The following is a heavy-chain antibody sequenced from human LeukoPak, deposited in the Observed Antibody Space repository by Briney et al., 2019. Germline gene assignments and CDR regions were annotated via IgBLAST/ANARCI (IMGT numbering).Heavy chain of an antibody. CDR2: IYHSGST. D-gene: IGHD4-23*01. V-gene: IGHV4-4*02. CDR1: GGSISSSNW. J-gene: IGHJ3*02. Sequence: TPSGTLSLTCAVSGGSISSSNWWSWVRQPPGKGLEWIGEIYHSGSTNYNPSLKSRVTISVDKSKNQFSLKLSSVTAADTAVYYCARDRPKDYGGNSGAFDIWGQGTMVTVSS. CDR3: ARDRPKDYGGNSGAFDI.